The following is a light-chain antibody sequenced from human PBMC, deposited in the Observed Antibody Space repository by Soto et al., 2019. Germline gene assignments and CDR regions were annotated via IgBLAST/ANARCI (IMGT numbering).Light chain of an antibody. Sequence: EIVLTQSPGTLSLSPGERATLSCRASQIVSSSYLAWYQQKPGQAPRLPIYGAASRATRIPDRFSGSGSGTDFALTISRLEPEDFAVYYCQQYGSSPYSFGQGTKLEIK. CDR3: QQYGSSPYS. V-gene: IGKV3-20*01. CDR2: GAA. J-gene: IGKJ2*03. CDR1: QIVSSSY.